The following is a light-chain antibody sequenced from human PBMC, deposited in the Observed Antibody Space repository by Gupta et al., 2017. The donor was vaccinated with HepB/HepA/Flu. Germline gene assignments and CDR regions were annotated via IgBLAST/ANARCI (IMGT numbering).Light chain of an antibody. CDR1: GSDVGGYNY. V-gene: IGLV2-14*03. CDR3: SSYTSSSSNVI. J-gene: IGLJ2*01. CDR2: DVT. Sequence: QPALTHPASVSGSPGPSIPISCTGTGSDVGGYNYVSWYQQHPGKAPRLIIYDVTRRPSGVSIRFSGSKSGNTASLTISGLQAEDEADYYCSSYTSSSSNVIFGGGTKLTVL.